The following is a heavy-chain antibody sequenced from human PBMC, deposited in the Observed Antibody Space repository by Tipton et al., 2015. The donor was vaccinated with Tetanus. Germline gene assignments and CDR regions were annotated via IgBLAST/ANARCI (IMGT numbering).Heavy chain of an antibody. Sequence: SLRLSCVGSGFTFNDFAIHWVRQVSGKGLEWVSAVSGAGGSKVYADSVKGRFTISRDNANNSLYLQMSSLRPEDTALYYCARAVRGRDAFDVWGQGTVVTVSS. CDR1: GFTFNDFA. J-gene: IGHJ3*01. CDR2: VSGAGGSK. CDR3: ARAVRGRDAFDV. V-gene: IGHV3-9*01. D-gene: IGHD3-10*01.